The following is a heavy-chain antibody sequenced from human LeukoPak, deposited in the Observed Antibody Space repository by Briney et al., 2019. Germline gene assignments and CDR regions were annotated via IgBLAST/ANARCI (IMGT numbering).Heavy chain of an antibody. D-gene: IGHD6-13*01. CDR3: AREPHSSSWSLVGYYYYYGMDV. V-gene: IGHV1-18*01. CDR2: ISAYNGNT. J-gene: IGHJ6*02. Sequence: ASVKVSCKASGYTFTSYGISWVRQAPGQGLEWMGWISAYNGNTNYAQKLQGRVTMTTDTSTSIAYMELRSLRSDDTAVYYCAREPHSSSWSLVGYYYYYGMDVWGQGTTVTVSS. CDR1: GYTFTSYG.